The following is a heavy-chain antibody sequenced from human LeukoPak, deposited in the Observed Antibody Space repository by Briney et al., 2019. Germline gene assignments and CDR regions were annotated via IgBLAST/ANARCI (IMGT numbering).Heavy chain of an antibody. CDR3: AKDRFWGYSYGTPGYFDY. CDR1: GFTFSNAW. Sequence: GGSLRLSCAASGFTFSNAWMSWVRQAPGKGLEWVGRIKSKTDGGTTDYAAPVKGRFTISRDDSKNTLYLQMNSLRAEDTAVYYCAKDRFWGYSYGTPGYFDYWGQGTLVTVSS. V-gene: IGHV3-15*01. CDR2: IKSKTDGGTT. J-gene: IGHJ4*02. D-gene: IGHD5-18*01.